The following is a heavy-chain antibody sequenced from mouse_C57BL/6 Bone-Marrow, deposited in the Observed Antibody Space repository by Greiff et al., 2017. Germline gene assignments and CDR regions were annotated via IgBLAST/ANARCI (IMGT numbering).Heavy chain of an antibody. CDR3: ARTTKVVDYSMDY. V-gene: IGHV5-6*02. J-gene: IGHJ4*01. CDR2: ISSGGSYT. D-gene: IGHD1-1*01. CDR1: GFTFSSYG. Sequence: EVKLVESGGDLVKPGGSLKLSCAASGFTFSSYGMSWVRQTPDKRLEWVATISSGGSYTYYPDSVKGRFTISRDNAKNTLYLQMSSLKSEDTAIYYCARTTKVVDYSMDYWGQGTSVTVTS.